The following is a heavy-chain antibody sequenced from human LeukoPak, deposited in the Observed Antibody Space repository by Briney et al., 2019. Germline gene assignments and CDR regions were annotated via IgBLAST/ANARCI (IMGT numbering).Heavy chain of an antibody. CDR2: ISNSGSTI. CDR1: GFTFSSYE. Sequence: GGSLRLSCAASGFTFSSYEMNWVRQAPGKGLEWVSYISNSGSTIYYADSVKGRFTISRDNAKNSLYLQMNSLRAEDTAVYYCARAEWFGESYFDYWGQGTLDTVSS. D-gene: IGHD3-10*01. CDR3: ARAEWFGESYFDY. J-gene: IGHJ4*02. V-gene: IGHV3-48*03.